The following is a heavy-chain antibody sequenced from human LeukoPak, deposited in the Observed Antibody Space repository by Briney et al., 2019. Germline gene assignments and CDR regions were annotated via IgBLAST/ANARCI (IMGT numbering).Heavy chain of an antibody. CDR2: ISSSSSTI. CDR1: GFTFSSYS. V-gene: IGHV3-48*04. CDR3: ARDLSEPHWYSSGWSLDV. Sequence: LXLSCAASGFTFSSYSMNWVRQAPGKXLEWVSCISSSSSTIYYADSVKGRFTISRDNAKNSLYLQMNSLRAEDTAVYYCARDLSEPHWYSSGWSLDVWGQGTTVTVSS. J-gene: IGHJ6*02. D-gene: IGHD6-19*01.